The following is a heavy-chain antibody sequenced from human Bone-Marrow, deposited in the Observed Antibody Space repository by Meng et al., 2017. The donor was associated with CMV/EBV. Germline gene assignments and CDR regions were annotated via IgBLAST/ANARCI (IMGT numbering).Heavy chain of an antibody. CDR3: ARDESPENYYDSSGYYYRNVYFDY. CDR2: ISSSSSTI. CDR1: GFTFSSYS. D-gene: IGHD3-22*01. J-gene: IGHJ4*02. Sequence: GEYLKISCAASGFTFSSYSVNWVRQAPGKGLEWVSYISSSSSTIYYADSVKGRFTISRDNAKNSLYLQMNSLRAEDTAVYYCARDESPENYYDSSGYYYRNVYFDYWGQGTLVTVSS. V-gene: IGHV3-48*04.